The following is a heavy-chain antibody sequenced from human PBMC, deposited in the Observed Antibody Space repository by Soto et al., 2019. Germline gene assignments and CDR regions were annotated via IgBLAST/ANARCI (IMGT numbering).Heavy chain of an antibody. CDR3: VSVAPGSITSIGKWKAFDI. CDR1: GGSISSYY. J-gene: IGHJ3*02. V-gene: IGHV4-59*01. Sequence: SATLSLTCTVSGGSISSYYWSWIRQPPGEGLEWSGYIYYSGSTNYNPSLKSRVTRSVDTSKNQFSLKLSSVTAADTAVYYCVSVAPGSITSIGKWKAFDIGGQGTMVTVSS. CDR2: IYYSGST. D-gene: IGHD2-2*01.